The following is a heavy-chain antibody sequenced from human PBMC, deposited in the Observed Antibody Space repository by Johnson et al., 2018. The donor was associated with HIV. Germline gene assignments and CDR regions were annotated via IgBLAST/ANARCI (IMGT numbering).Heavy chain of an antibody. D-gene: IGHD3-3*01. J-gene: IGHJ3*02. CDR3: AKGDYNFWSGDAFDI. V-gene: IGHV3-30*02. CDR1: GFTFSSYA. Sequence: QVQLVESGGGLVQPGGSLRLSCAASGFTFSSYAMNWVRQAPGKGLEWVAFIRYDGSNKYYADSVKGRFTISRDNSKNTLYLQMNSLRAEDTAVYYCAKGDYNFWSGDAFDIWGQGTMVTVSS. CDR2: IRYDGSNK.